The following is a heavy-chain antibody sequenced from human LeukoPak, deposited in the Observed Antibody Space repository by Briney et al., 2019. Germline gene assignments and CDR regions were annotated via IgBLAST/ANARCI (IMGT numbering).Heavy chain of an antibody. D-gene: IGHD3-16*02. J-gene: IGHJ4*02. CDR1: GGSISSSNW. CDR2: IYHSGST. V-gene: IGHV4-4*02. Sequence: SETLSLTCAVSGGSISSSNWWSWVRQPPGKGLEWIGEIYHSGSTNYNPSLKSRVTISVDKSKNQFSLKLSSVTAADTAVYYCARVIMITSGGVIVPDYFDYWGQGTLVTVSS. CDR3: ARVIMITSGGVIVPDYFDY.